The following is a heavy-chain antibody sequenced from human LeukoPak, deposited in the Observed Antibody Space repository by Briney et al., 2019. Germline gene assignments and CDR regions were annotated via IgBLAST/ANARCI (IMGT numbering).Heavy chain of an antibody. D-gene: IGHD3-3*01. J-gene: IGHJ4*02. CDR1: GGSISSYY. V-gene: IGHV4-59*08. Sequence: PSETLSLTCTVSGGSISSYYWSWIRQPPGKGMEWIGYIYYSGSTNYNPSLKSRVTISVDTSKNQFSLKLSSVTAADTAVYYCAGCSGYYSFDYWGQGTLVTVSS. CDR3: AGCSGYYSFDY. CDR2: IYYSGST.